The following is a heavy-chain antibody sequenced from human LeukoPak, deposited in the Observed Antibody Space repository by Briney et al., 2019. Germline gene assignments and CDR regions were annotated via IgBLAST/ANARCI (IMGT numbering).Heavy chain of an antibody. V-gene: IGHV4-38-2*01. CDR3: ARAIAAAGTGDY. CDR1: GYSISSGYY. CDR2: IYHSGST. D-gene: IGHD6-13*01. J-gene: IGHJ4*02. Sequence: SETLSLTCAVSGYSISSGYYWGWIRPPPGKGREWIGIIYHSGSTYYNPSLKSRVTISVDTSKNQFSLKLSSVTAADTAVYYCARAIAAAGTGDYWGQGTLVTVSS.